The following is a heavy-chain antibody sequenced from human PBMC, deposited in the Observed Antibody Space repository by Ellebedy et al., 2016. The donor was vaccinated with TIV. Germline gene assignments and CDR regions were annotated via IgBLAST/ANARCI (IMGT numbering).Heavy chain of an antibody. V-gene: IGHV4-59*01. D-gene: IGHD5-18*01. CDR1: GDSISSYY. CDR2: IYYTVTT. Sequence: GSLRLSCSVSGDSISSYYWSWIRQPPGKGLEWIGYIYYTVTTRYNPSLKSRVTISADTSKNQFPLKLSSVTAADTAVYYCARDRTDGYFVWGQGTLVTVSS. J-gene: IGHJ4*02. CDR3: ARDRTDGYFV.